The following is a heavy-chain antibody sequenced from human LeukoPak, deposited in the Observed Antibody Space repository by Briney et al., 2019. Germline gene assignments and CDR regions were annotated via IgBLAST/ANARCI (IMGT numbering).Heavy chain of an antibody. D-gene: IGHD2-21*01. V-gene: IGHV3-49*04. CDR2: IRSKAYGGTT. CDR1: GFTFGDYA. J-gene: IGHJ4*02. CDR3: TRDNSYSDY. Sequence: GGSLRLSCTASGFTFGDYAMSWVRQAPGKGLEWVGFIRSKAYGGTTEYAASVRGRFTISRDDSKSIAYLQMNSLKTEDTAVYYCTRDNSYSDYRGQGTLVTVSS.